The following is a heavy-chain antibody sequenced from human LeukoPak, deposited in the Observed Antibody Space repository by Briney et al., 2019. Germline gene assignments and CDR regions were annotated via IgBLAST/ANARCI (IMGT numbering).Heavy chain of an antibody. CDR1: VGSFSSNNW. J-gene: IGHJ4*02. V-gene: IGHV4-4*02. Sequence: SGTLSLTCAVSVGSFSSNNWWCWVRQPPGKGVEWIGEIFHSGSTDYSQSLRSRVTISVDKSKNQFSLTLTSVTAADTAVYYCAALMMRSTAFWFDYWRQGTLVTVSS. D-gene: IGHD2-21*02. CDR2: IFHSGST. CDR3: AALMMRSTAFWFDY.